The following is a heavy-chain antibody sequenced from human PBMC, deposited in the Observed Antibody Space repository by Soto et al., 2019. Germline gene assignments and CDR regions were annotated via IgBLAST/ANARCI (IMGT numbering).Heavy chain of an antibody. V-gene: IGHV3-23*01. D-gene: IGHD6-19*01. J-gene: IGHJ5*02. CDR1: GFTFSSYA. CDR2: ISGSGGST. Sequence: GGSLRLSCAASGFTFSSYAMSWVRQAPGKGLEWVSAISGSGGSTYYADSVKGRSTISRDNSKNTLYLQMNSLRAEDTAVYYCAKVGAVAGYNWFDPWGQGTLVTVSS. CDR3: AKVGAVAGYNWFDP.